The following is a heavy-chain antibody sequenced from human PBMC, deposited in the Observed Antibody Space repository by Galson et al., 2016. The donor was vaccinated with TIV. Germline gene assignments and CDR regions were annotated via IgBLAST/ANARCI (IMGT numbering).Heavy chain of an antibody. Sequence: SVKVSCKASGGSFSNYAINWVRQAPGQGLEWMGGIIPIFRSPNYAQRFQGRVTITADESTNTAYMELSSLKSEDTAVYYCARPSSSCRGCSYYYYMDVWGKGTTVTVSS. CDR1: GGSFSNYA. CDR3: ARPSSSCRGCSYYYYMDV. V-gene: IGHV1-69*13. D-gene: IGHD6-13*01. CDR2: IIPIFRSP. J-gene: IGHJ6*03.